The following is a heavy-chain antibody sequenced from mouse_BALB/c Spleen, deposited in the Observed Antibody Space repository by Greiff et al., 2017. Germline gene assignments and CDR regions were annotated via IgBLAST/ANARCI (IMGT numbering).Heavy chain of an antibody. V-gene: IGHV1-14*01. Sequence: EVKLQESGPELVKPGASVKMSCKASGYTFTSYVMHWVKQKPGQGLEWIGYINPYNDGTKYNEKFKGKATLTSDKSSSTAYMELSSLTSEDSAVYYCAREGYGNYLRAMDYWGQGTSVTVSS. CDR3: AREGYGNYLRAMDY. J-gene: IGHJ4*01. D-gene: IGHD2-10*02. CDR2: INPYNDGT. CDR1: GYTFTSYV.